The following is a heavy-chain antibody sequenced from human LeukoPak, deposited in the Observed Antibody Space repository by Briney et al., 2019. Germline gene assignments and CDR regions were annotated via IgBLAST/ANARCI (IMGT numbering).Heavy chain of an antibody. V-gene: IGHV3-30-3*01. D-gene: IGHD1-7*01. CDR3: ARDYWWNYDY. Sequence: GGSLRLSCAASGFTFTDYAMHWVRQAPGKGLEWVAVISKDGSDKYYPGSVRGRFTISRDNSKNTIYLQMDSLRAEDTAIYYCARDYWWNYDYWGQGTLVTVSS. CDR2: ISKDGSDK. J-gene: IGHJ4*02. CDR1: GFTFTDYA.